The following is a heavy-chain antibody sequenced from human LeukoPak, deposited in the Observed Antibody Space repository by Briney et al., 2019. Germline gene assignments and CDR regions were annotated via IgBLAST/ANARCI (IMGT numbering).Heavy chain of an antibody. CDR3: ARATMSPYYYYYGMDV. CDR1: GGSVSSYY. V-gene: IGHV4-59*02. CDR2: IYYSGST. D-gene: IGHD3-10*02. Sequence: SETLSLTCTVSGGSVSSYYWSWIRQPPGKGLEWIGYIYYSGSTNYNPSLKSRVTISVDTSKSQLSLRLSSVTAADTAVYYCARATMSPYYYYYGMDVWGQGTTVTVSS. J-gene: IGHJ6*02.